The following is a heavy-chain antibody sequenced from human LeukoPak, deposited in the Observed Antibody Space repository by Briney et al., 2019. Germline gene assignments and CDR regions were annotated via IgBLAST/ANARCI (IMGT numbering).Heavy chain of an antibody. J-gene: IGHJ4*02. Sequence: GGSLRLSCAASGFTVSSNYMSWVRQAPGKGLEWVSVIYSGGSTYYADSVKGRFTISRDNSKNTLYLQMNSLRAEDTAVYYCASYSGSYVSTDYWGQGTLVTVSS. D-gene: IGHD1-26*01. CDR2: IYSGGST. CDR1: GFTVSSNY. CDR3: ASYSGSYVSTDY. V-gene: IGHV3-53*01.